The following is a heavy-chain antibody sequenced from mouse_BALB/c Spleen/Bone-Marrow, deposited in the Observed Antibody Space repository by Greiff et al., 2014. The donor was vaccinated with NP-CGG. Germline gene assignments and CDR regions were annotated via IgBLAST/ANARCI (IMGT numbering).Heavy chain of an antibody. CDR2: IDPRTGYT. V-gene: IGHV1-7*01. CDR1: GHTFTTYW. D-gene: IGHD4-1*01. CDR3: ARCWDTY. Sequence: QVQLKESGPELAKPGASVQMSCKASGHTFTTYWMHWVKQRPGQGLEWIGYIDPRTGYTEYNQKFKDNATLTADKSSNTAYMQLRSLTSEDSAVYYCARCWDTYWGQGTQVTVSA. J-gene: IGHJ3*01.